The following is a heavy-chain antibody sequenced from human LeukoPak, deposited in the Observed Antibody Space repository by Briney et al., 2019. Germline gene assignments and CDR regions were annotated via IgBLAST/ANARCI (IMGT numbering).Heavy chain of an antibody. CDR3: ARIIGGGKNWFDP. CDR1: GYTFTSYD. Sequence: ASVKVSCKASGYTFTSYDINWVRQTTGQGLEWMRWMSPNSGNTGYVQRFQGRATITRNTSISTAYMELNGLRFEDTAVYYCARIIGGGKNWFDPWGQGTLVTVSS. V-gene: IGHV1-8*01. CDR2: MSPNSGNT. D-gene: IGHD2-21*01. J-gene: IGHJ5*02.